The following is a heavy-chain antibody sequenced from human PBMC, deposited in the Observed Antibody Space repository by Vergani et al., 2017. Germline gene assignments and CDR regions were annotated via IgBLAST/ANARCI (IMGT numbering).Heavy chain of an antibody. J-gene: IGHJ4*02. CDR3: ASRIVAAAFDY. D-gene: IGHD2-21*01. CDR2: ISSSSSYI. V-gene: IGHV3-21*01. CDR1: GFTFSSYS. Sequence: EVQLVESGGGLVKPGGSLRLSGAASGFTFSSYSMNGVRQAPGKGLEWVSSISSSSSYIYYAASVKGRFTISRDNAKNSLYLQMNSLRAEDTAVYYCASRIVAAAFDYWGQGTLVTVSS.